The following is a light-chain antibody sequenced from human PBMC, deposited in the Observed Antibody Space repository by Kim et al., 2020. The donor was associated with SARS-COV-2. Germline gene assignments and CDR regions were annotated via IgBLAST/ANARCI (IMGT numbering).Light chain of an antibody. V-gene: IGKV1-5*01. J-gene: IGKJ2*02. CDR1: QSKSKS. CDR3: PQYDRYATCT. Sequence: AAVGDRVTIPCRASQSKSKSLALYQQKPGKAPKPLIYDAFRLESGVPSRFSGGRSWTEFPLPITSLQPDDFATYYCPQYDRYATCTFGQGTKLEI. CDR2: DAF.